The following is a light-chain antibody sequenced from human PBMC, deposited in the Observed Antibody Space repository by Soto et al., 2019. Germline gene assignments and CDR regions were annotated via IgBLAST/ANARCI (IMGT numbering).Light chain of an antibody. CDR3: QQLNSYPRALT. Sequence: DIQLTQSPSFLSASVGDRVTITCRASQGFSSYLAWYQQKPGKAPKLLIYAASTLQSGVPSRFSGSGSGTEFTLTISSLQPEDFATYYCQQLNSYPRALTFGGGTKVEIK. CDR2: AAS. J-gene: IGKJ4*01. CDR1: QGFSSY. V-gene: IGKV1-9*01.